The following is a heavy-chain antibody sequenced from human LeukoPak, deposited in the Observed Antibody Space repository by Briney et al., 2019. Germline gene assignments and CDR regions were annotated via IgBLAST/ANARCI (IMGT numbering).Heavy chain of an antibody. CDR1: NYTFTTYG. D-gene: IGHD6-13*01. Sequence: GASVKASCKASNYTFTTYGINWVRQAPGQGLEWVGWINTYNGNTKYTERFQGRVTMTTDTSTTTAYMELKSLRSDDTAIYYCAKDRAAARNFDIWGQGTLVTVSS. CDR3: AKDRAAARNFDI. CDR2: INTYNGNT. V-gene: IGHV1-18*01. J-gene: IGHJ4*02.